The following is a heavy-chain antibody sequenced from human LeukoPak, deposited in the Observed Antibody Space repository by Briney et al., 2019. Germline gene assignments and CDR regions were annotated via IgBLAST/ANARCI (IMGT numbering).Heavy chain of an antibody. CDR1: GFTFSSYG. J-gene: IGHJ3*02. D-gene: IGHD3-10*01. Sequence: PGGSLRLSCVASGFTFSSYGMNWVRQAPGKGLEWVSFISTSSGTTYYADSVKGRFTISRDNAKNLVFLQMNGLRAEDTAVYYCARGRSITLLRGVAMSDGFDIWGQGAMVAVSS. V-gene: IGHV3-48*04. CDR3: ARGRSITLLRGVAMSDGFDI. CDR2: ISTSSGTT.